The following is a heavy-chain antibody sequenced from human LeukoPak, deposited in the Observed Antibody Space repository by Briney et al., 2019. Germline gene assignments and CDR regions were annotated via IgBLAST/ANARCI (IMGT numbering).Heavy chain of an antibody. Sequence: SGGSLRLSCAASGFTFDDYGMSWVRQAPGKGLEWVSGINWNGGSTGYADSVKGRSTISRDNAKNSLYLQMNSLRAEDTALYYCARGGIAAAGYYFDYWGQGTLVTVSS. CDR3: ARGGIAAAGYYFDY. CDR2: INWNGGST. CDR1: GFTFDDYG. D-gene: IGHD6-13*01. V-gene: IGHV3-20*04. J-gene: IGHJ4*02.